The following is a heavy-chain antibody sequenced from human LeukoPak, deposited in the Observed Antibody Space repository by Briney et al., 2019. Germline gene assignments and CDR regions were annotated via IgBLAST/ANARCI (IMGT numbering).Heavy chain of an antibody. Sequence: ASVKVSCKASGYTFTSYGISWVRQAPGQGLEWMGWISAYNGNTNYAQKLQGRVTMATDTSTSTAYMELRSLRSDDTAVYYCARVSSKGYSSSPDYWGQGTLVTVSS. V-gene: IGHV1-18*01. CDR2: ISAYNGNT. J-gene: IGHJ4*02. CDR1: GYTFTSYG. D-gene: IGHD6-13*01. CDR3: ARVSSKGYSSSPDY.